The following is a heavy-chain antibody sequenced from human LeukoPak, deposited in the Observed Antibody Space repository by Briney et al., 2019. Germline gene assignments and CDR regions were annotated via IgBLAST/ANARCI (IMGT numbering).Heavy chain of an antibody. CDR2: ISGSGSTI. J-gene: IGHJ4*02. CDR3: AGRDYYDSSGYYYGFDY. D-gene: IGHD3-22*01. V-gene: IGHV3-11*04. CDR1: GFTFSDYY. Sequence: GGSLRLSCAASGFTFSDYYMSWIRQAPGKGLEWVSYISGSGSTIYYADSVKGRFTISRDNAKNSLYLQMNSLRAEDTAVYYCAGRDYYDSSGYYYGFDYWGQGTLVTVSS.